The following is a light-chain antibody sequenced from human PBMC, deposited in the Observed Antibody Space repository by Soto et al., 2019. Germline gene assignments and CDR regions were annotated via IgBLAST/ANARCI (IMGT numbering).Light chain of an antibody. J-gene: IGKJ1*01. V-gene: IGKV3-15*01. Sequence: EIVMTQSPATLSVSPGERATLSCRASQSVSINLAWYQQKPGQAPRLLIYGASTRATGIPARLSGSGSGTEFTLTINSLQSEDFAVYYCQHYNNWPPWTFGQGTKVEIK. CDR3: QHYNNWPPWT. CDR2: GAS. CDR1: QSVSIN.